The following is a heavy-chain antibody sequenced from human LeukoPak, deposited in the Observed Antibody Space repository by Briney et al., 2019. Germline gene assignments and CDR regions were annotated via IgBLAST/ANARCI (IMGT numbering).Heavy chain of an antibody. Sequence: PSETLSLTCTVSGGSISSYYWSWIRQPPGKGLEWIGYIYYSGSTNYNPSLKSRVTISVDTSKNQFSLKLSSVTAADTAVYYCARVNVIAAAGRFDYWGQGTLVTVSS. J-gene: IGHJ4*02. CDR2: IYYSGST. V-gene: IGHV4-59*01. CDR3: ARVNVIAAAGRFDY. CDR1: GGSISSYY. D-gene: IGHD6-13*01.